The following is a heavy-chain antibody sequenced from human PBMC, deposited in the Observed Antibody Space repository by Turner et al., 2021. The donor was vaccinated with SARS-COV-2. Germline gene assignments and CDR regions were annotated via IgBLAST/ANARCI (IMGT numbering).Heavy chain of an antibody. D-gene: IGHD4-4*01. V-gene: IGHV4-34*01. CDR2: INHRGTT. CDR1: GGSFSGYL. J-gene: IGHJ5*01. CDR3: ARAVGMAASTRPNSGDSNAHRWFDF. Sequence: QVQLQQWGAGLLNPSELLSLTCGVYGGSFSGYLWSWVRQPPGKGPEWIEEINHRGTTNSNPSLKSRVTISVDTSKNQFSLNVTSVTPAETAVYYCARAVGMAASTRPNSGDSNAHRWFDFWGQGTLVTVSS.